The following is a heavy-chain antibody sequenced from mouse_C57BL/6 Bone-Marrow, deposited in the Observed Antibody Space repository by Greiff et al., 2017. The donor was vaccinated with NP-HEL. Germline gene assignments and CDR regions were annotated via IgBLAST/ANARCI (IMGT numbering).Heavy chain of an antibody. CDR1: GYTFTSYW. Sequence: QVQLQQPGAELVKPGASVKLSCKASGYTFTSYWMQWVKQRPGQGLEWIGEIDPSDSSTNYNQKFKGKATLTVDTSSSTAYMQLSSLTSEDSAVYYCEREGPYGSSYPFAYWGQGTLVTVSA. CDR2: IDPSDSST. V-gene: IGHV1-50*01. CDR3: EREGPYGSSYPFAY. D-gene: IGHD1-1*01. J-gene: IGHJ3*01.